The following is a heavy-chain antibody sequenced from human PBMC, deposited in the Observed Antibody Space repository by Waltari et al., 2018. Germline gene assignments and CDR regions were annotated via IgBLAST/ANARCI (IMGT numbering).Heavy chain of an antibody. CDR1: GDSVATDSAA. CDR3: ARGHGSRYGY. CDR2: TYYSSKWNY. V-gene: IGHV6-1*01. D-gene: IGHD6-13*01. J-gene: IGHJ4*02. Sequence: QVQLQQSGPGLGKPSQTPSLTWSISGDSVATDSAAWNWSRQSPSRGLEWLGRTYYSSKWNYDYAVSMKGRITISPDTSKNQFSLQLNSLTPEDTAVYYCARGHGSRYGYWGQGTLVTVSS.